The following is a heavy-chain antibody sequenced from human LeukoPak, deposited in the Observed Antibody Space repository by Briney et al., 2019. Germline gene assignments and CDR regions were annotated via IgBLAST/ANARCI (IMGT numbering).Heavy chain of an antibody. Sequence: GGSLRLSCTDSRFTFSSYNIDWLRQAPGKGLEWVSGISANAVSTYYADSVKGRFTISRDNSKNTLYPHMDRLGTEDTAVYYCASMPSTEIYYFYYLDVWGKGTTVTVSS. V-gene: IGHV3-23*01. CDR2: ISANAVST. CDR3: ASMPSTEIYYFYYLDV. CDR1: RFTFSSYN. J-gene: IGHJ6*03. D-gene: IGHD2-2*01.